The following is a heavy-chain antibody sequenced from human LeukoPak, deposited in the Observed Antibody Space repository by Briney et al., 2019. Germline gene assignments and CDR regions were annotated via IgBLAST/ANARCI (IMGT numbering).Heavy chain of an antibody. CDR2: ISGSGGST. Sequence: GGSLRLSCAASGFTFSSYGMSWVRQAPGKGREWVSAISGSGGSTYYADSVKGRFTISRDNSKNTMYLQMNSLRAEDTAVYSCARAITMVRGVIISFDYWGQGTLVTVSS. J-gene: IGHJ4*02. CDR3: ARAITMVRGVIISFDY. D-gene: IGHD3-10*01. CDR1: GFTFSSYG. V-gene: IGHV3-23*01.